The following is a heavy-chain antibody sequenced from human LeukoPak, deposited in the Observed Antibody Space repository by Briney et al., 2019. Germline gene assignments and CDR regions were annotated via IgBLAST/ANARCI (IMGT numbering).Heavy chain of an antibody. Sequence: SQTLSLTCAISGDSVSSNSAAWNRIRHSPSRGLEWLGRTYYRSKWYNDYAVSVKSRITINPDTSKNQFSLQLNSVTPEDTAVYYCARDRVSSSWYFSPYFAYWGQGTLVTVSS. CDR1: GDSVSSNSAA. D-gene: IGHD6-13*01. CDR3: ARDRVSSSWYFSPYFAY. CDR2: TYYRSKWYN. J-gene: IGHJ4*02. V-gene: IGHV6-1*01.